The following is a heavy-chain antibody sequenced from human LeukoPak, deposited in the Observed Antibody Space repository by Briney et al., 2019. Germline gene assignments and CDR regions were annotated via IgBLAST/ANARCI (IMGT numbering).Heavy chain of an antibody. CDR1: RGSISNSGYY. J-gene: IGHJ5*02. CDR3: RAVPPTGEA. CDR2: INHSGST. Sequence: SETLSLTCTVSRGSISNSGYYWGWIRQPPGKGLEWIGEINHSGSTNYNPSLKSRVTISVDTSKNQFSLKLSSVTAADTAVYYCRAVPPTGEAWGQGTLVTVSS. V-gene: IGHV4-39*07. D-gene: IGHD2-2*01.